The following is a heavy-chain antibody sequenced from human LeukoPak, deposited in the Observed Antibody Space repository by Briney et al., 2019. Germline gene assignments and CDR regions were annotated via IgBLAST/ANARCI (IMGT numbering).Heavy chain of an antibody. Sequence: GGSLRLSCGASGFTFSSYAMSSVRQAPGKGLDWVSAISGSGGSTYYADSVKGRFTISRDNSKNTLYLQMNSLRAEDTAVYYCAKESPIYYGSGHYYYYMDVWGKGTTVTISS. J-gene: IGHJ6*03. V-gene: IGHV3-23*01. D-gene: IGHD3-10*01. CDR3: AKESPIYYGSGHYYYYMDV. CDR1: GFTFSSYA. CDR2: ISGSGGST.